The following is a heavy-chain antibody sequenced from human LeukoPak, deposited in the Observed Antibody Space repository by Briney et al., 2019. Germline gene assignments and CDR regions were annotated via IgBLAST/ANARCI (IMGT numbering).Heavy chain of an antibody. CDR3: TRDPRYCSGGSCYSDD. D-gene: IGHD2-15*01. CDR2: IRSKAYGGTT. Sequence: GGSLRLSCTASGFTFGDYAMSWFRQAPGKGLEWVGFIRSKAYGGTTEYAASVKGRFTISRDDSKSIAYLQMNSLKTEDTAVYYCTRDPRYCSGGSCYSDDWGQGTLVTVSS. CDR1: GFTFGDYA. V-gene: IGHV3-49*03. J-gene: IGHJ4*02.